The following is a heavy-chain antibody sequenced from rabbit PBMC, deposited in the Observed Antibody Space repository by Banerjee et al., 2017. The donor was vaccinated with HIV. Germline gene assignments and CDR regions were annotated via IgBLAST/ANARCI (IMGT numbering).Heavy chain of an antibody. J-gene: IGHJ4*01. Sequence: QEQLVESGGGLVQPEGSLTLTCKASGFTLSSSYYMCWVRQAPGKGLEWIGCIVAGSSGNTYYASWAKGRFSISKTSSTTVTLQMTSLTAADTATYFCARSNNSNYDSGGDGSDLWGPGTLVTVS. CDR1: GFTLSSSYY. D-gene: IGHD5-1*01. V-gene: IGHV1S45*01. CDR2: IVAGSSGNT. CDR3: ARSNNSNYDSGGDGSDL.